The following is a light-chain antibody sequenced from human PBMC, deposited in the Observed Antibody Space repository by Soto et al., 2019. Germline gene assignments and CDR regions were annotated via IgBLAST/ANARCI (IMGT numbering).Light chain of an antibody. CDR3: QVWDSSSDNLYV. Sequence: SYELTQPPSVSVAPGQTARSTCGGNNIGSKSVHWYQQKPGQAPVLVVYDDSDRPSGIPDRFSGSNSGNTATMTISRVEAGDEADYYCQVWDSSSDNLYVFRTGTKFPVL. J-gene: IGLJ1*01. V-gene: IGLV3-21*02. CDR1: NIGSKS. CDR2: DDS.